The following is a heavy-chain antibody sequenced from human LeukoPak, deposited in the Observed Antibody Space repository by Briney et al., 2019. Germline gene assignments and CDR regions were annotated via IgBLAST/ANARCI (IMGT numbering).Heavy chain of an antibody. J-gene: IGHJ4*02. CDR2: ISSSGSTT. Sequence: PGGSLRLSCAASGFTFSSYEMNWVRQAPGKGLEWVSYISSSGSTTYYADSVKGRFTISRDNAKNSLYLQMNSLRAEDTAVYYCARETNDMIVVVDPLGFDYRGQGTLVTVSS. D-gene: IGHD3-22*01. V-gene: IGHV3-48*03. CDR1: GFTFSSYE. CDR3: ARETNDMIVVVDPLGFDY.